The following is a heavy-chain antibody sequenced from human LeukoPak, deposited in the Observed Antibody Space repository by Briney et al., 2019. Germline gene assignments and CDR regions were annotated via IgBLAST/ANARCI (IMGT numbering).Heavy chain of an antibody. CDR3: ARVAYYDFWMTGTWFDP. Sequence: SVKVSCKASGGTFSSYAISWVRQAPGQGLEWMGGIIPILGTANYAQKFQGRVTITTDESTSTAYMELSSLRSEDTAVYYCARVAYYDFWMTGTWFDPWGQGTLVTVSS. CDR2: IIPILGTA. CDR1: GGTFSSYA. D-gene: IGHD3-3*01. V-gene: IGHV1-69*05. J-gene: IGHJ5*02.